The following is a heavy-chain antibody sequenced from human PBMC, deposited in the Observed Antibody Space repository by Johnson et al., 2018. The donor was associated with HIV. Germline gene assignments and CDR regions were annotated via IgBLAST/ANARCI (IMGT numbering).Heavy chain of an antibody. CDR2: IKSKTDGGTT. CDR3: ATDLRITGSCWDI. Sequence: VQLMESGGGLVQPGGSLRLSCAASGFTVSSNYMSWVRQAPGKGLEWVGRIKSKTDGGTTDYAVPVKGRFTISRDDSKNTLYLQMSSLKTEDTAVYYCATDLRITGSCWDIWGQGTMVTVSS. D-gene: IGHD1-14*01. CDR1: GFTVSSNY. V-gene: IGHV3-15*01. J-gene: IGHJ3*02.